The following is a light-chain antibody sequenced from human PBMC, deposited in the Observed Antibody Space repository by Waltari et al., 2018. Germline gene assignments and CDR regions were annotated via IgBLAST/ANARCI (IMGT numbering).Light chain of an antibody. CDR1: QSISTY. V-gene: IGKV1-39*01. CDR2: AAS. CDR3: QQGHSPPFT. Sequence: QMTQSPSSLSASVGDRVPIASRASQSISTYLNLYQHKPGKAPELLIFAASSLQSGVPSRFSGSGSGTDFTLTISSLQAEDFATYYCQQGHSPPFTFGPGTKVDIK. J-gene: IGKJ3*01.